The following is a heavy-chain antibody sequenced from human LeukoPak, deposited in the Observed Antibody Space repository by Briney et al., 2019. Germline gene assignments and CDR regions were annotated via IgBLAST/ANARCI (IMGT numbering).Heavy chain of an antibody. V-gene: IGHV4-39*07. CDR2: IYYSGST. D-gene: IGHD3-10*01. Sequence: SETLSLTCTVSGGSISSSSYYWGWIRQPPGKGLEWIGSIYYSGSTYYNPSLKSRVTISVDTSKNQFSLKLSSVTAADTAVYYCARGKVRGVILGPDYWGQGTLVTVSS. J-gene: IGHJ4*02. CDR1: GGSISSSSYY. CDR3: ARGKVRGVILGPDY.